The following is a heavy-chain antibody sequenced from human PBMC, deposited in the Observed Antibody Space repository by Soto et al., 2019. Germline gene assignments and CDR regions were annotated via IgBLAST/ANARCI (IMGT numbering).Heavy chain of an antibody. V-gene: IGHV1-8*01. D-gene: IGHD6-6*01. Sequence: ASVKVSRKASGYTFTSYDINWGRQATGQGLEWMGWMNPNSGSTGYAQKFQGRVTMTRNTSISTAYMELSSLRSEDTAVYYCAREKGSSGFDPWGQGTLVTVSS. J-gene: IGHJ5*02. CDR3: AREKGSSGFDP. CDR1: GYTFTSYD. CDR2: MNPNSGST.